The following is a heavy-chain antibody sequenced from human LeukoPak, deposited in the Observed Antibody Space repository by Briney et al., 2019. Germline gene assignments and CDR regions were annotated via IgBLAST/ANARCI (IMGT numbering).Heavy chain of an antibody. CDR2: IYYSGST. Sequence: SETLSLTRTVSGDSIRSYYWSWIRQPPGKGLEWIGYIYYSGSTNYNPSLKSRVTVSLDTSKNQFSLKLSSVTAADTAVYYCASGVVVPAAFMDVWGKGTTVTVSS. CDR3: ASGVVVPAAFMDV. D-gene: IGHD2-2*01. CDR1: GDSIRSYY. V-gene: IGHV4-59*01. J-gene: IGHJ6*03.